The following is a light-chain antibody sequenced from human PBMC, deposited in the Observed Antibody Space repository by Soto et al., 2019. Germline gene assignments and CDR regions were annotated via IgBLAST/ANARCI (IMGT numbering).Light chain of an antibody. CDR2: DDS. CDR1: NIGSKS. Sequence: SYELAQPPSVSVAPGQTARITCGGNNIGSKSVHWYQQKPGQAPVLVVYDDSDRPSGIHERFSGSNSGNTATLTISRVEAGDEAEYYCQVLDSSSDHIYVFGNGTKVTV. CDR3: QVLDSSSDHIYV. V-gene: IGLV3-21*02. J-gene: IGLJ1*01.